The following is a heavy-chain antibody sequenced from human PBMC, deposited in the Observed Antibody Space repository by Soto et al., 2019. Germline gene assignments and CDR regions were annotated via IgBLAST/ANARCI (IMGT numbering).Heavy chain of an antibody. CDR2: IYYSGST. J-gene: IGHJ6*03. Sequence: PSETLSLTCSVSGGSISSRNYYWGWVRRAPGRGPEWIGSIYYSGSTYYNPSLKSRVTISVDTSKNQFSLKLSSVTAADTAVYYCARIGPYSSGWYDYYYYYMDVWGKGTTVTVS. CDR3: ARIGPYSSGWYDYYYYYMDV. V-gene: IGHV4-39*01. CDR1: GGSISSRNYY. D-gene: IGHD6-19*01.